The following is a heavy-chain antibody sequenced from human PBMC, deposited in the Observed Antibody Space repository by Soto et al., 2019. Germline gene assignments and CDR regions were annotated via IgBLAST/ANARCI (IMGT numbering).Heavy chain of an antibody. D-gene: IGHD3-9*01. CDR3: AKEPGFYDLLTGYYRHTFDI. J-gene: IGHJ3*02. Sequence: GESLKISCLGSGFTFGSYGMHWVRQAPGKGLEWVTLISNDGSNKDYADSVKGRFTISRDNSKNTLFLQMNSLRADDTAIYFCAKEPGFYDLLTGYYRHTFDIWGQGTVVTVSS. CDR1: GFTFGSYG. V-gene: IGHV3-30*18. CDR2: ISNDGSNK.